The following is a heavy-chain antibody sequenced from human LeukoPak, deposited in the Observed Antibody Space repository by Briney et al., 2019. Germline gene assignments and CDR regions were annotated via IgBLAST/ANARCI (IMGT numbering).Heavy chain of an antibody. CDR2: MNPNSGNT. CDR3: ARGPPNWGYDY. CDR1: GYTFSTYP. V-gene: IGHV1-8*02. D-gene: IGHD7-27*01. J-gene: IGHJ4*02. Sequence: ASVKVSCKASGYTFSTYPINWVRQAPGQGLEWMGWMNPNSGNTGYAQKFQDRVTMTRNTSISTAYMELSSLRSDDTAVYYCARGPPNWGYDYWGPGTLVTVSS.